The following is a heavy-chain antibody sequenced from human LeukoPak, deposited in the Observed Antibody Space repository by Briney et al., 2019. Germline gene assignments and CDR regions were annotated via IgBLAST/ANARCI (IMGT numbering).Heavy chain of an antibody. D-gene: IGHD6-6*01. Sequence: GGSLRLSCAASGFTFSSYAMHWVRQAPGKGLEWVAVISYDGSNKYYADSVKGRFTISRDNSKNTLYLQMNSLRAEDTAVYYCARGPRIAARPGGFDPWGQGTLVTVSS. V-gene: IGHV3-30*04. CDR1: GFTFSSYA. CDR2: ISYDGSNK. J-gene: IGHJ5*02. CDR3: ARGPRIAARPGGFDP.